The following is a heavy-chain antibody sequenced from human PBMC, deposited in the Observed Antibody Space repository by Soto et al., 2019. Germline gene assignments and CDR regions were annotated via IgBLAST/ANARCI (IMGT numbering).Heavy chain of an antibody. CDR1: GASISRYY. CDR2: INHSGST. J-gene: IGHJ5*02. D-gene: IGHD4-17*01. Sequence: PSETLSLTCTVSGASISRYYWSWIRQSPGKGLEWIGEINHSGSTNYNPSLKSRVTISVDTSKNQFSLKLSSVTAADTAVYYCARFPTTVVTWRNWFDPWGQGTLVTVSS. V-gene: IGHV4-34*01. CDR3: ARFPTTVVTWRNWFDP.